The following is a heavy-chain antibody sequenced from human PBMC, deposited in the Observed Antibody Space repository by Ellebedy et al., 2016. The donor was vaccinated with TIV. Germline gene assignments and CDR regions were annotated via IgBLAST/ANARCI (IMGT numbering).Heavy chain of an antibody. Sequence: GESLKISCAVSGFTFSDHYVGWVRQAPGTGLEWVGRSRDKASSYTTEYAASVKGRFTISRDDSENAAYLQMNSLKTEDTAIYYCTASAGTSSGRFDPWGQGTLVTVSS. V-gene: IGHV3-72*01. CDR3: TASAGTSSGRFDP. CDR2: SRDKASSYTT. J-gene: IGHJ5*02. D-gene: IGHD6-19*01. CDR1: GFTFSDHY.